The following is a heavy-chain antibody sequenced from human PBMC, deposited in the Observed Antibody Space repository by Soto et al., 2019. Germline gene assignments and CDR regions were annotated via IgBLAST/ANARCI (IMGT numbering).Heavy chain of an antibody. D-gene: IGHD3-22*01. CDR2: ISSSSSYI. CDR1: GFTFSSYG. J-gene: IGHJ5*02. V-gene: IGHV3-21*01. CDR3: ARIFIYDSSGTSGFDP. Sequence: GGSQRLSCAASGFTFSSYGMNWVRQAPGKGLDWVSSISSSSSYIYYADSVKGRFTISRDNAKNSLYLQMNSLRAEDTAVYYCARIFIYDSSGTSGFDPWGQGTLVTVSS.